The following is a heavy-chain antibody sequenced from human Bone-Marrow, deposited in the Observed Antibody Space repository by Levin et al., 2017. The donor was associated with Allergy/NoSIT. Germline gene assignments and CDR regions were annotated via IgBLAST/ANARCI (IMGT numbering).Heavy chain of an antibody. Sequence: GESLKISCAASGFTFSNYAMHWVRQAAGKGLEGVAFISYDDGSDTYYAESVKGRFSVSRDNSKNTLHLQMNSLRAEDTAVYYCARGYESIGEALDIWGQGTMVTVS. CDR1: GFTFSNYA. CDR3: ARGYESIGEALDI. D-gene: IGHD3-22*01. J-gene: IGHJ3*02. CDR2: ISYDDGSDT. V-gene: IGHV3-30-3*01.